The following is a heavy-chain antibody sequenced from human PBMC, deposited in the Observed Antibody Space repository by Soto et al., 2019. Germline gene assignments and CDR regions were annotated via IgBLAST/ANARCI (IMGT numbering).Heavy chain of an antibody. D-gene: IGHD3-10*01. V-gene: IGHV3-48*01. CDR1: GFTFSSYS. CDR3: ARETGYFDY. CDR2: ISSSSSTI. Sequence: EVQLVESGGGLVQPGGSLRLSCAASGFTFSSYSMNWVRQAPGKGLEWVSYISSSSSTIYYADSVRGRFTISRDNARNSLYLQMNSLRAEDTAVYYCARETGYFDYWGQGTLVTVSS. J-gene: IGHJ4*02.